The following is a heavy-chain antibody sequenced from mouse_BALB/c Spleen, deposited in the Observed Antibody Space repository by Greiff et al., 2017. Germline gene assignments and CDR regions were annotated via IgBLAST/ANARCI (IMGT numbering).Heavy chain of an antibody. Sequence: VQLQQSGPELVKPGASVKISCKASGYAFSSSWMNWVKQRPGQGLEWIGRIYPGDGDTNYNGKFKGKATLTADKSSSTAYMQLSSLTSVDSAVYFCARSEVRPYYFDYWGQGTTLTVSS. J-gene: IGHJ2*01. CDR2: IYPGDGDT. CDR3: ARSEVRPYYFDY. V-gene: IGHV1-82*01. D-gene: IGHD2-14*01. CDR1: GYAFSSSW.